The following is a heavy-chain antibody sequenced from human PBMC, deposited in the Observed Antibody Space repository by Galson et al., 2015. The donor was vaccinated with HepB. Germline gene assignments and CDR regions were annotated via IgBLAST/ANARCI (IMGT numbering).Heavy chain of an antibody. CDR3: ARVGYSYGYYSFGNFDY. CDR2: IKQDGSEK. Sequence: SLGLSCAASGFTVSSYWMSWVRQAPGKGLEWVANIKQDGSEKYYVDSVKGRFTISRDNAKNSLYLQMNSLRAEDTAVYYCARVGYSYGYYSFGNFDYWGQGTLVTVSS. CDR1: GFTVSSYW. J-gene: IGHJ4*02. D-gene: IGHD5-18*01. V-gene: IGHV3-7*01.